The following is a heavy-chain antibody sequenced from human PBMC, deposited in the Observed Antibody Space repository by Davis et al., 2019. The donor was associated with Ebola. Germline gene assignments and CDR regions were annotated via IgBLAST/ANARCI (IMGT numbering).Heavy chain of an antibody. CDR1: GFTPRSYG. CDR3: ARDAGPTRDGHFDL. V-gene: IGHV3-33*01. D-gene: IGHD3-10*01. Sequence: PGGSLRLSCPTSGFTPRSYGMHWVRQAPGKGLECVALIWFDGSNAEYLDSVKGRFTISRDNSKNMVYLQMSSLRVEDTAVYYCARDAGPTRDGHFDLWGRGTLVTVSS. J-gene: IGHJ2*01. CDR2: IWFDGSNA.